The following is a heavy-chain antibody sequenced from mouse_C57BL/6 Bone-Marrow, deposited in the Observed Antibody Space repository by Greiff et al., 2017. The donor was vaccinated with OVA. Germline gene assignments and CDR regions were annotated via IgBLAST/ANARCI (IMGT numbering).Heavy chain of an antibody. J-gene: IGHJ2*01. CDR3: ARDSLGGFDY. Sequence: EVKVVESGGGLVKPGGSLNLSCAASGFTFSSYAMSWVRQTPEKRLEWVATISDGGSYTYYPDNVKGRFTISRDNAKNNLYLQMSHLKSEDTAMYYCARDSLGGFDYWGQGTTLTVSS. D-gene: IGHD4-1*01. CDR1: GFTFSSYA. V-gene: IGHV5-4*01. CDR2: ISDGGSYT.